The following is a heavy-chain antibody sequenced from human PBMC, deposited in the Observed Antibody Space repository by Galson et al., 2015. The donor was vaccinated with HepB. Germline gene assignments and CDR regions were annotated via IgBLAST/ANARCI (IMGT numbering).Heavy chain of an antibody. CDR2: IKSKTDGGTT. J-gene: IGHJ3*02. D-gene: IGHD1-26*01. CDR1: GFTFSNAW. V-gene: IGHV3-15*01. Sequence: SLRLSCAASGFTFSNAWMSWVRQAPGKGLEWVGRIKSKTDGGTTDYAAPVKGRFTISRDDSKNTLYLQMNSLKTEDTAVYYCTTVNSGSSLEGAFDIWGQGTMVTVSS. CDR3: TTVNSGSSLEGAFDI.